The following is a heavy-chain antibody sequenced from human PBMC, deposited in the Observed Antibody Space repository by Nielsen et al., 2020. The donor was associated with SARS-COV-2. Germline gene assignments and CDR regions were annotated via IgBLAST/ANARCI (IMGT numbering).Heavy chain of an antibody. D-gene: IGHD5-24*01. CDR3: ARSRDGLQNVPIFDP. J-gene: IGHJ5*02. CDR1: GFTFSSYA. CDR2: ISYDGSNK. V-gene: IGHV3-30-3*01. Sequence: GESLKISCAASGFTFSSYAMHWVRQAPGKGLEWVAVISYDGSNKYYADSVKGRFTISRDNSKNTLYLQMNSLRAEDTAVYYCARSRDGLQNVPIFDPWGQGTLVTVSS.